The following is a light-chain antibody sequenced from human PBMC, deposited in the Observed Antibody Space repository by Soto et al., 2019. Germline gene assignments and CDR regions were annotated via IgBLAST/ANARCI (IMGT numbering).Light chain of an antibody. Sequence: QSALTQPPSASGSPGQSVAISCTGTSSDVGGYNYVSWYQHHPGKAPKLMIYEVSNRPSGVSNRFSGSKSGNTASLTISGLQAEDEAEYYCSSYTSSSTWVFGGGTKVTVL. CDR3: SSYTSSSTWV. CDR2: EVS. V-gene: IGLV2-14*01. CDR1: SSDVGGYNY. J-gene: IGLJ3*02.